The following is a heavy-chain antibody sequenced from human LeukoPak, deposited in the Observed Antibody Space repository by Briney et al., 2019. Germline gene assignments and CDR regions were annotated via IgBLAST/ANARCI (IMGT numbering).Heavy chain of an antibody. J-gene: IGHJ5*02. CDR2: INAGNGNT. Sequence: GGSLRLSCAASGYTFTSYAMHWVRQAPGQRLEWMGWINAGNGNTKYSQKFQGRVTITRDTSASTAYMELSSLRSEDTAVYYCASGYSSSWMTEYWFDPWGQGTLVTVSS. D-gene: IGHD6-13*01. CDR3: ASGYSSSWMTEYWFDP. CDR1: GYTFTSYA. V-gene: IGHV1-3*01.